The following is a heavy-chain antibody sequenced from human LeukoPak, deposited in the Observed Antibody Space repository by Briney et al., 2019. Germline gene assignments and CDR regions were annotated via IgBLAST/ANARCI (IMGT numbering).Heavy chain of an antibody. D-gene: IGHD3-10*01. J-gene: IGHJ3*02. CDR2: ISSDESST. V-gene: IGHV3-74*01. Sequence: PGESLRLSCSASGFTFSTYWMRWVRQVPGKGLVWVSSISSDESSTHYADSVKGRFTISRDNVKNTLYLQLNSLSADDTGVYYCARGHYNAFDIWGQGTMVTVSS. CDR1: GFTFSTYW. CDR3: ARGHYNAFDI.